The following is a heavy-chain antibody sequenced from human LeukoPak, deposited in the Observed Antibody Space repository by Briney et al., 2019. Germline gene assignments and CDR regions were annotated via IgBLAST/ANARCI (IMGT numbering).Heavy chain of an antibody. Sequence: PSETLSLTCAAYGGSFSGYYWSWIRQPPGKGLEWIGEINHSGSTKYNPSLKSRVTISVDTSKNQFSLKLTSVTAADTAVYYCTRSGLTGMRKYPRADYYYYGMDVWGQGTAVTVSS. D-gene: IGHD1-14*01. J-gene: IGHJ6*02. V-gene: IGHV4-34*01. CDR2: INHSGST. CDR3: TRSGLTGMRKYPRADYYYYGMDV. CDR1: GGSFSGYY.